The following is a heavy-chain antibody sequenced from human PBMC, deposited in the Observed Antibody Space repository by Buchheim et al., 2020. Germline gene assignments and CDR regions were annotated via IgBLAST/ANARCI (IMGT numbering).Heavy chain of an antibody. V-gene: IGHV3-30*18. J-gene: IGHJ4*02. CDR2: ISYDGSNK. Sequence: QVQLVESGGGVVQPGRSLRLSCAASGFTFSSYGMHWVRQAPGKGLEWVAVISYDGSNKYYADSVKGRFTISRDNSKKTLYLQMNSLRAEDTAVYYCAKDRGDCSGGSCYPDYWGQGTL. CDR1: GFTFSSYG. D-gene: IGHD2-15*01. CDR3: AKDRGDCSGGSCYPDY.